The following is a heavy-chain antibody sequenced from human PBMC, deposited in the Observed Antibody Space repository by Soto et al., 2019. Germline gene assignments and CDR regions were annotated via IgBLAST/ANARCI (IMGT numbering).Heavy chain of an antibody. CDR1: GDSISNYY. Sequence: SETLSLTCTVSGDSISNYYWTWIRQPPGKGLEWIGYIYYSGSTNYNPSLKSRVTISVDTSKNQFSLKLTSVTAADTAVYYCARVKYTSSPLNTWFDPWGQGTLVTVSS. CDR2: IYYSGST. J-gene: IGHJ5*02. D-gene: IGHD6-6*01. CDR3: ARVKYTSSPLNTWFDP. V-gene: IGHV4-59*01.